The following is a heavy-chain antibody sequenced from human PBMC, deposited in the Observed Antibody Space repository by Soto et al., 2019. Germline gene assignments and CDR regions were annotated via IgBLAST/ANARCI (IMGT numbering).Heavy chain of an antibody. J-gene: IGHJ6*02. D-gene: IGHD3-10*01. CDR3: ARDKPYGSGSWLSGAGQYGMDV. CDR1: GFTFSDHF. V-gene: IGHV3-21*01. Sequence: PGGPLRLSCAASGFTFSDHFMDWVRQAPGKRLEWASSISSSSSYIYYADSVKGRFTISRDNAKNSLYLQMNSLRAEDTAVYYCARDKPYGSGSWLSGAGQYGMDVWGQGTTVTVSS. CDR2: ISSSSSYI.